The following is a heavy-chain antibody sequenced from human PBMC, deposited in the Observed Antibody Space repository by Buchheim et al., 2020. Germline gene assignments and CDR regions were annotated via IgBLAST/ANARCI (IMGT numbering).Heavy chain of an antibody. V-gene: IGHV4-34*01. CDR2: INHSGSI. Sequence: QVQLQQRGAGLLKHSETLSLTCAVSGGSFSGYYWSWIRQPPRERMEWIGEINHSGSITYNTSLKSRVTISVDTSKNKISLKLTCVTAADSGIYYCARDNWGEFWSGYPHWGQGAL. D-gene: IGHD3-3*01. CDR1: GGSFSGYY. J-gene: IGHJ4*02. CDR3: ARDNWGEFWSGYPH.